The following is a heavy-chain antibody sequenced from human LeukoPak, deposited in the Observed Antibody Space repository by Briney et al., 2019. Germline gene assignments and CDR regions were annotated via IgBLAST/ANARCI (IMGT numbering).Heavy chain of an antibody. D-gene: IGHD4-23*01. Sequence: SATLSLTCTVTGGSISSYYWSWIRQPPGKGLEWIGYIYYSGSTNYNPSLKSRVTISVDTSKNQFSLKPSSVTAADTAVYYCARAVYGGNFHGYCGQGTLVTVSS. CDR2: IYYSGST. J-gene: IGHJ4*02. CDR3: ARAVYGGNFHGY. CDR1: GGSISSYY. V-gene: IGHV4-59*01.